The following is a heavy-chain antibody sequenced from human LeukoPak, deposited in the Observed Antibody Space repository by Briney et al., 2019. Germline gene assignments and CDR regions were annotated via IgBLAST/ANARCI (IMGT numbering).Heavy chain of an antibody. V-gene: IGHV4-34*01. J-gene: IGHJ4*02. Sequence: SETLSLTCAVYGGSFSGYYWSWIRQPPGKGLEWIGEINHRGSTNYNPSLKSRVTISVDTSKNQFSLKLSSVTAADTAVYYCAREPPGYWGQGILVTVSS. CDR2: INHRGST. CDR3: AREPPGY. CDR1: GGSFSGYY.